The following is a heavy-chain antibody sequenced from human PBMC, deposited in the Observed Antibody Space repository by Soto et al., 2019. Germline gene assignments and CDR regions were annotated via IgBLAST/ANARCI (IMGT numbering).Heavy chain of an antibody. Sequence: PGESLKISCKGSGYSFTSYWITWVRQMPGKGLEWMGRIDPSNSYTNYSPSFQGHVTISRDTSISTAYLQWNSLKASDTATYYCVRGDSSSSLLDYWGQGTLVTVS. D-gene: IGHD6-6*01. CDR1: GYSFTSYW. CDR2: IDPSNSYT. V-gene: IGHV5-10-1*01. CDR3: VRGDSSSSLLDY. J-gene: IGHJ4*02.